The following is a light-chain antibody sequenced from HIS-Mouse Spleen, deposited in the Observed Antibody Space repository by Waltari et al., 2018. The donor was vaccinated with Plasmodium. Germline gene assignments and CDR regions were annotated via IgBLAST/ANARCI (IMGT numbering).Light chain of an antibody. V-gene: IGKV3-15*01. CDR1: QSVSSN. CDR2: GAS. J-gene: IGKJ4*02. CDR3: QQYNNWALT. Sequence: EIVMTQSPATLSVSPGERATLSCRASQSVSSNLAWYQQKPGQAPRLLIVGASTRATGIPGRFSGSGSGTEFTLTISSLQSEDVAVYDCQQYNNWALTFGGGTKVEIK.